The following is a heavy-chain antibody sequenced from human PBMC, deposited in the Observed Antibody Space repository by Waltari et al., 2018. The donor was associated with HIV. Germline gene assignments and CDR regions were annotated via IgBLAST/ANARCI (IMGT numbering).Heavy chain of an antibody. D-gene: IGHD1-26*01. CDR3: AREGMVGATGFDY. CDR2: INHSGST. Sequence: QVQLQQWGAGLLKPSETLSLTCAVYGGSFSGYYVSWIRQPPGKGLEWIGEINHSGSTNYNPSLKSRVTISVDTSKNQFSLKLSSVTAADTAVYYCAREGMVGATGFDYWGQGTLVTVSS. V-gene: IGHV4-34*01. CDR1: GGSFSGYY. J-gene: IGHJ4*02.